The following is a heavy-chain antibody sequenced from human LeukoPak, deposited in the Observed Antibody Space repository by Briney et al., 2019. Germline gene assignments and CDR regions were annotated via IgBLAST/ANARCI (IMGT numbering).Heavy chain of an antibody. D-gene: IGHD3-10*01. CDR3: ARNLRPGSSYGYYYGMDV. J-gene: IGHJ6*02. V-gene: IGHV3-30*02. Sequence: GGSLRLSCAASGFTFNSYGMHWVRQAPGRGLEWVAFIRYDGSNKYYADSVKGRFTISRDNDKNSLYLQMNSLRAEDTAVYYCARNLRPGSSYGYYYGMDVWGQGTTVTVSS. CDR2: IRYDGSNK. CDR1: GFTFNSYG.